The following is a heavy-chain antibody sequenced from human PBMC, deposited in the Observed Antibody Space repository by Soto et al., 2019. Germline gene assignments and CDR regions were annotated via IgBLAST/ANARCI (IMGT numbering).Heavy chain of an antibody. CDR3: ARAPYGDYEITSFDY. CDR2: IYHSGST. J-gene: IGHJ4*02. D-gene: IGHD4-17*01. Sequence: PSETLSLTCAVSGGSISSGGYSWSWIRQPPGKGLEWIGYIYHSGSTYYNPSLKSRVTISVDRSKNQFSLKLSSVTAADTAVYYCARAPYGDYEITSFDYWGQGTPVTVSS. V-gene: IGHV4-30-2*01. CDR1: GGSISSGGYS.